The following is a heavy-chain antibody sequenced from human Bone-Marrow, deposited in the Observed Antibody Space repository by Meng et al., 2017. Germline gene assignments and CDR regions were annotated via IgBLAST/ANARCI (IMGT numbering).Heavy chain of an antibody. CDR2: ISYDGSNK. CDR1: GFTFSSYA. Sequence: LSLTCAASGFTFSSYAMHWVRQAPGKGLEWVAVISYDGSNKYYADSVKGRFTISRDNSKNTLYLQMNSLRAEDTAVYYCARDRYGGCDYWGQGTLVTVSS. J-gene: IGHJ4*02. CDR3: ARDRYGGCDY. D-gene: IGHD2-8*01. V-gene: IGHV3-30*04.